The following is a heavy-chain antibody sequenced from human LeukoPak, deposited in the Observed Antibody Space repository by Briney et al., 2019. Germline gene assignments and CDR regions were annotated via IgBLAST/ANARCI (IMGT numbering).Heavy chain of an antibody. CDR3: ARWRGADVLRYFDYEMEPAAPSGHFDH. V-gene: IGHV1-18*04. CDR2: ISAYKGNT. D-gene: IGHD3-9*01. CDR1: GYTLASNG. Sequence: GASMKVSCKASGYTLASNGISWVRQAPGQGLEWMGWISAYKGNTNHAQKFQGRVTMTTDTSTSTAYMELRSLRSDDTAVYYCARWRGADVLRYFDYEMEPAAPSGHFDHWGQGTLVTVSS. J-gene: IGHJ4*02.